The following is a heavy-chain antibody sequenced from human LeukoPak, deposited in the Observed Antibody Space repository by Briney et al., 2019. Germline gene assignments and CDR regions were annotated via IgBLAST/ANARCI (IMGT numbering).Heavy chain of an antibody. V-gene: IGHV3-30-3*01. CDR3: ARDLGWAFDY. J-gene: IGHJ4*02. D-gene: IGHD6-19*01. CDR2: ISYDGSNK. CDR1: GFTFSSYA. Sequence: GGSLILSCAASGFTFSSYAMHWVRQAPGKGLEWVAVISYDGSNKYYADSVKGRFTISRDNSKNTLYLQMNSLRTEDTAVYYCARDLGWAFDYWGQGTLVTVSS.